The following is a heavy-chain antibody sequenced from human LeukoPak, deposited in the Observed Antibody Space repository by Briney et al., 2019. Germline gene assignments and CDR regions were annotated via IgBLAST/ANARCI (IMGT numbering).Heavy chain of an antibody. CDR3: AKDRASKMTMVTKIDY. CDR2: ISGSGGGT. J-gene: IGHJ4*02. D-gene: IGHD4-17*01. V-gene: IGHV3-23*01. Sequence: GGSLRLSCAASGFTFSSYAMSWVRQAPGKGLEWVSGISGSGGGTYYADSAKGRFTISRDNSKNTLYLQVNSLRAEDTAVYYCAKDRASKMTMVTKIDYWGQGTLVTVSS. CDR1: GFTFSSYA.